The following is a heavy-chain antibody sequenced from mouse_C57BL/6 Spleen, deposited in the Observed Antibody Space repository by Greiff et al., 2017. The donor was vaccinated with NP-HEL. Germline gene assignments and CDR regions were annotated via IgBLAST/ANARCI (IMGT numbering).Heavy chain of an antibody. CDR2: ISYDGSN. J-gene: IGHJ3*01. D-gene: IGHD2-2*01. Sequence: VQLKESGPGLVKPSQSLSLTCSVTGYSITSGYYWNWIRQFPGNKLEWMGYISYDGSNNYNPSLKNRISITRDTSKNQFFLKLNSVTTEDTATYYCARDGYYGYLFAYWGQGTLVTVSA. V-gene: IGHV3-6*01. CDR3: ARDGYYGYLFAY. CDR1: GYSITSGYY.